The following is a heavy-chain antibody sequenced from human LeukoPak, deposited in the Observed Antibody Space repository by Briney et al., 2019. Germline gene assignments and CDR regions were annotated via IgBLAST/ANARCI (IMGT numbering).Heavy chain of an antibody. CDR3: ATRPDIAATGPGWFDP. D-gene: IGHD6-13*01. V-gene: IGHV4-34*01. Sequence: SETLSLTCAVYGGSFSDYYWSWIRQPPGKGLEWIGEINHSESTNYNPSLKSRGTVSVDTSKNQFSLKLSSVTAADTAVYYCATRPDIAATGPGWFDPWGQGTLVTVSS. CDR1: GGSFSDYY. J-gene: IGHJ5*02. CDR2: INHSEST.